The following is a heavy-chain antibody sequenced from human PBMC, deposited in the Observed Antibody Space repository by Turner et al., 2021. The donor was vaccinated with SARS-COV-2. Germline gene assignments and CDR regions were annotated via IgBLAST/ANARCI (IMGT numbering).Heavy chain of an antibody. CDR3: ARDEGEIAAAGIVYYYGMDV. D-gene: IGHD6-13*01. V-gene: IGHV1-69*08. J-gene: IGHJ6*02. CDR1: GDTFSSYT. Sequence: QVQLVQSGAEVKKPGSSVKVSCKASGDTFSSYTISWVRQAPGQGLEWMGRIIPILGIANYAQKFQGRVTITADESTSTAYMELSSLRSEDTAVYYCARDEGEIAAAGIVYYYGMDVWGQGTTVTVSS. CDR2: IIPILGIA.